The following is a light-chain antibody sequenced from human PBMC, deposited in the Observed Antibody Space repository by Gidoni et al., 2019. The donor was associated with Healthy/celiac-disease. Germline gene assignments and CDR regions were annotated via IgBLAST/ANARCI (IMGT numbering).Light chain of an antibody. CDR1: QSVLYSSNNKNY. V-gene: IGKV4-1*01. J-gene: IGKJ3*01. CDR2: WAS. Sequence: DIVMTQSPDSLALSLGERATINCKSSQSVLYSSNNKNYLAWYQQKPGQPPKLLIYWASTREAGVPARFSGSGSGTDFTLTISSLQAEDVAVYYCQQYYSTPYTFGPGTKVDIK. CDR3: QQYYSTPYT.